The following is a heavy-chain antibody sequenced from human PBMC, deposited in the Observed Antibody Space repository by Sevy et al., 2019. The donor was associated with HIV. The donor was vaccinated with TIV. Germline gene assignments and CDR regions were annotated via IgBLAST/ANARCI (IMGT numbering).Heavy chain of an antibody. Sequence: GGSLRLSCAASGFTFSSYAMHWVRQAPGKGLEWVAVISYDGSNKYYADSVKGRFTISRDNSKNTLYLQMNSLRGEDTAVYYCARTYGDYGLDHWGQGTLVTVSS. CDR1: GFTFSSYA. J-gene: IGHJ4*02. V-gene: IGHV3-30-3*01. D-gene: IGHD4-17*01. CDR3: ARTYGDYGLDH. CDR2: ISYDGSNK.